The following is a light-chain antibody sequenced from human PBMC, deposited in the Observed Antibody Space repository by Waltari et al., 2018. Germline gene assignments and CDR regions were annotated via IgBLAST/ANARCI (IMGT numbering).Light chain of an antibody. CDR1: SLRTYY. V-gene: IGLV3-19*01. J-gene: IGLJ2*01. CDR3: NSRDTSGHHLKVL. Sequence: SSELTQDPAVSVALGQTVRITCQGDSLRTYYASWYQQKPRQAPVLVIYGENNRPSGIPDRFSGSSSGNTASLTITGAQAEDEADYYCNSRDTSGHHLKVLFGGGTKLTVL. CDR2: GEN.